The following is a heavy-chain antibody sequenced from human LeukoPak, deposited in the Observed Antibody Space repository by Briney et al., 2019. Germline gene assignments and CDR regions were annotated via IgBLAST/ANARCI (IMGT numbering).Heavy chain of an antibody. CDR3: ARSGYYYDSSGYSPFAEYFQH. D-gene: IGHD3-22*01. V-gene: IGHV1-18*01. J-gene: IGHJ1*01. CDR2: ISAYNGNT. Sequence: ASVKVSCTASGYTFTSYGISWVRQAPGQGLEWMGWISAYNGNTNYAQKLQGRVTMTTDTSTSTAYMELRSLRSDDTAVYYCARSGYYYDSSGYSPFAEYFQHWGQGTLVTVSS. CDR1: GYTFTSYG.